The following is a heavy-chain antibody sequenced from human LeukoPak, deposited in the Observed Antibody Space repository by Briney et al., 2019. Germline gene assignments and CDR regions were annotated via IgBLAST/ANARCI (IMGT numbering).Heavy chain of an antibody. CDR2: FDPEDGET. CDR1: GYTLTELS. J-gene: IGHJ5*02. D-gene: IGHD2-2*01. V-gene: IGHV1-24*01. Sequence: GASVKVSCKVSGYTLTELSMHWVRQAPGKGLEWMGGFDPEDGETIYAQKFQGRVTMTEDTSTDTAYMELSSLRSEDTAVYYCATVPPGYCSSTSCHNLFDPWGQGTLVTVSS. CDR3: ATVPPGYCSSTSCHNLFDP.